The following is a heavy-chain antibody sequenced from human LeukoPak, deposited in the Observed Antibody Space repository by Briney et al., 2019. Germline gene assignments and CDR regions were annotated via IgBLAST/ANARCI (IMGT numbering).Heavy chain of an antibody. J-gene: IGHJ6*03. CDR1: GYTFTGYY. CDR2: INPNSGGT. CDR3: AKGGPITMIVGARDYMDV. V-gene: IGHV1-2*02. Sequence: GASVKVSCKASGYTFTGYYMHWVRQAPGQGLEWMGWINPNSGGTNYAQKFQGRVTMTRDTSISTAYMELSRLRSDDTAVYYCAKGGPITMIVGARDYMDVWGKGTTVTVSS. D-gene: IGHD3-22*01.